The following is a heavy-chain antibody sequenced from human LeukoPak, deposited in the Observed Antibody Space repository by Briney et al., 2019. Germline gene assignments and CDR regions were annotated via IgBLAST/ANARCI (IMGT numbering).Heavy chain of an antibody. V-gene: IGHV3-64D*06. CDR3: VSPVFINY. J-gene: IGHJ4*01. Sequence: GGSLRLSCAASGFTFSSLGMHWVRQAPGKGLEHVSTIGSDGDSTYYADSVKDRFAISRDNSKNALYLQMTSLRPEDSAVYYCVSPVFINYWGQGTLVTVSS. D-gene: IGHD1-14*01. CDR1: GFTFSSLG. CDR2: IGSDGDST.